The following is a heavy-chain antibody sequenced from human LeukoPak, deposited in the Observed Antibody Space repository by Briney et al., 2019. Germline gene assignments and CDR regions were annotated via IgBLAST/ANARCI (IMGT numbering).Heavy chain of an antibody. CDR3: AKDEATSGGELAS. CDR2: MYTGGTT. CDR1: GFAFSGTH. D-gene: IGHD3-16*01. V-gene: IGHV3-53*01. J-gene: IGHJ4*02. Sequence: PGGSLRLSCAASGFAFSGTHMSWVRQAPGKGLEWVSAMYTGGTTYYADSVMGRFTVSRDNSRNTLFLHMNSLRVDDTAVYYCAKDEATSGGELASWGQGTLVTVSS.